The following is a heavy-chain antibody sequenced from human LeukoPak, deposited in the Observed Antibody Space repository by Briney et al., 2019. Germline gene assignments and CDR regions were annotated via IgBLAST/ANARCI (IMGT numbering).Heavy chain of an antibody. D-gene: IGHD1-26*01. J-gene: IGHJ4*02. V-gene: IGHV3-7*01. Sequence: GGSLRLSCAASGFTFSTYWMNWVRQAPGKGLEWVADIKPDGSHVSYVDSVKGRFSISRDNAQNSLYLQMNSLRAEDTAVYYCARTYSGSYLAPDYWGQGTLVTVSS. CDR3: ARTYSGSYLAPDY. CDR1: GFTFSTYW. CDR2: IKPDGSHV.